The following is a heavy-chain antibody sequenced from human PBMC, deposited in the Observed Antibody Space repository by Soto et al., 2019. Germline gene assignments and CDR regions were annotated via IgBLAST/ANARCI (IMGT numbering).Heavy chain of an antibody. CDR2: IIPIFGTA. CDR3: ARHPGSYYDSSGDRPNHWFDH. D-gene: IGHD3-22*01. Sequence: QVQLVQSGAEVKKPGSSVKVSCKASGGTFSSYAISWVLQAPGQGLEWMGGIIPIFGTANYEQKFQGRVTITADKSTSTAYMELSCMRSEDTAVYYCARHPGSYYDSSGDRPNHWFDHWGQGTLDTVSS. CDR1: GGTFSSYA. J-gene: IGHJ5*02. V-gene: IGHV1-69*06.